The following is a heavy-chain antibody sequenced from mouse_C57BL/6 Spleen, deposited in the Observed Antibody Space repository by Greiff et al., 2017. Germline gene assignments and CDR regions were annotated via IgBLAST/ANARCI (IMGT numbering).Heavy chain of an antibody. J-gene: IGHJ2*01. CDR1: GYTFTSYW. CDR2: INPSSGYT. D-gene: IGHD4-1*01. V-gene: IGHV1-7*01. CDR3: ASLGGLDY. Sequence: VQLQQSGAELAKPGASVKLSCKASGYTFTSYWMHWVKQRPGQGLEWIGYINPSSGYTKYNQKFKDKATLTADESSSTAYMQLSSLTYEDSAVYYCASLGGLDYWGQGTTLTVSS.